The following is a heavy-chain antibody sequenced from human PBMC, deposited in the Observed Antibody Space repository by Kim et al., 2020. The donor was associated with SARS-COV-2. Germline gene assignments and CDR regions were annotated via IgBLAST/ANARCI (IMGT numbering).Heavy chain of an antibody. D-gene: IGHD5-18*01. CDR1: GYTFTGYY. CDR2: INPNSGGT. V-gene: IGHV1-2*06. J-gene: IGHJ5*02. Sequence: ASVKVSCKASGYTFTGYYMHWVRQAPGQGLEWMGRINPNSGGTNYAQKFQGRVTMTRDTSISTAYMELSRLRSDDTAVYYCARARVRGTAMPNWFDPWGQGTLVTVSS. CDR3: ARARVRGTAMPNWFDP.